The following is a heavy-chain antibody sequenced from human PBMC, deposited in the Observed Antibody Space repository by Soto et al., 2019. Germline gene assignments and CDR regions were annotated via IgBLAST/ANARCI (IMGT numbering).Heavy chain of an antibody. V-gene: IGHV1-2*02. CDR3: AKEESSGYYRTADY. J-gene: IGHJ4*02. Sequence: ASVKVSCKASGYIFTGYCMYWVRQAPGQGLEWMGWINPNSGDTKYAQKFQGRVIMTRDTSISTASVELSSLTSDDTAVYYCAKEESSGYYRTADYWGQGTPVTVSS. CDR1: GYIFTGYC. D-gene: IGHD6-19*01. CDR2: INPNSGDT.